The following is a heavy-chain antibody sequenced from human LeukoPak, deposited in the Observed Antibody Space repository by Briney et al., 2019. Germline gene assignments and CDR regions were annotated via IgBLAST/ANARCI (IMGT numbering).Heavy chain of an antibody. CDR1: GASISSYY. V-gene: IGHV4-59*12. J-gene: IGHJ5*02. CDR3: ARDQLLAWFDP. D-gene: IGHD2-2*01. CDR2: IYYSGGT. Sequence: SETLSLTCTVSGASISSYYWAWIRQPPGKGLEWIGYIYYSGGTYYNPSLKSRVIISLDTSKNQFSLKLSSVTAADTAVYYCARDQLLAWFDPWGQGTLVTVSS.